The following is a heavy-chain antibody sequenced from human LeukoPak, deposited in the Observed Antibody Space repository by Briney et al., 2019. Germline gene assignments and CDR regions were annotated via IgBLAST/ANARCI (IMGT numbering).Heavy chain of an antibody. D-gene: IGHD2/OR15-2a*01. Sequence: AGGSLSLFCAASGFTVSTNYMSWVRQAPGKGLEWVSDIYSGGGTYYADSVKGRFTIPKDNSKNTLYLQMKSLRAEDTAVYYCARDLSTGFDPWGQGTLVTVSS. J-gene: IGHJ5*02. V-gene: IGHV3-66*01. CDR2: IYSGGGT. CDR1: GFTVSTNY. CDR3: ARDLSTGFDP.